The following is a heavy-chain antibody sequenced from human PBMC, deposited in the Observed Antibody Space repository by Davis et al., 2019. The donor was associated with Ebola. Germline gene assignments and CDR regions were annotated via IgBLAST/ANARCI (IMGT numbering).Heavy chain of an antibody. Sequence: ASVKVSCKASGYTFTGYYIHWVRQAPGQGLEWMGWITASNGNTHYAQKLQDRITMTIDTSTSTAYMELRSLRYDDTAVYYCARDPWGSEKDYWGQGTLITVSS. CDR3: ARDPWGSEKDY. CDR1: GYTFTGYY. CDR2: ITASNGNT. V-gene: IGHV1-18*04. J-gene: IGHJ4*02. D-gene: IGHD7-27*01.